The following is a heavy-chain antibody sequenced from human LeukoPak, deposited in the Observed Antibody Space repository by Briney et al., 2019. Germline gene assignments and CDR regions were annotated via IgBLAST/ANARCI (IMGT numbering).Heavy chain of an antibody. CDR2: ISSSGNTV. Sequence: GGSLRLSCAASGFTFSDYYMSWIRQAPGEGLEWVSYISSSGNTVYYADSVKGRFTISRDNAKNSLYLQMNSLTAEGSAVYYCARRGSVGEPYDYWGQGTLVTVSS. J-gene: IGHJ4*02. CDR1: GFTFSDYY. D-gene: IGHD3-16*01. V-gene: IGHV3-11*01. CDR3: ARRGSVGEPYDY.